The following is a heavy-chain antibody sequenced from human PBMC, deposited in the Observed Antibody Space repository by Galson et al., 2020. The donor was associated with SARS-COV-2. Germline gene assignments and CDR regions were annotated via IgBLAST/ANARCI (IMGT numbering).Heavy chain of an antibody. J-gene: IGHJ2*01. D-gene: IGHD3-10*01. CDR2: IKQDGSEK. CDR1: GFTFSSYW. V-gene: IGHV3-7*01. CDR3: ARDGTVLLWFGESYFDL. Sequence: QLGESLKISCAASGFTFSSYWMSWVRQAPGKGLEWVANIKQDGSEKYYVDSVKGRFTISRDNAKNSLYLQMNSLRAEDTAVYYCARDGTVLLWFGESYFDLWGRGTLVTVSS.